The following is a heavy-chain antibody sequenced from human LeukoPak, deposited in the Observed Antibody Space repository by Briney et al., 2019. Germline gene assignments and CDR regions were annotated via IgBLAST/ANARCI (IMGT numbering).Heavy chain of an antibody. D-gene: IGHD2-15*01. V-gene: IGHV3-64*01. J-gene: IGHJ3*02. Sequence: PGGPLRLSCAASGFTFSSYAMHWVRQAPGKGLEYVSAISSNGGSTYYANSVKGRFTISRDNSKNTLYLQMGSLRAEDMAVYYCARFGSFLNAFDIWGQGTMVTVSS. CDR2: ISSNGGST. CDR1: GFTFSSYA. CDR3: ARFGSFLNAFDI.